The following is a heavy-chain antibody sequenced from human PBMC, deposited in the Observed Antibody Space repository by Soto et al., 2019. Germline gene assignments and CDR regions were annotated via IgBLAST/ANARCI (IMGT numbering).Heavy chain of an antibody. CDR1: GGTLSSYT. CDR3: ARVPRHYYYYMDV. V-gene: IGHV1-69*02. CDR2: IIPILGIA. D-gene: IGHD2-2*01. Sequence: GASVKVSFQASGGTLSSYTISWVRQAPGQGLEWMGRIIPILGIANYAQKFQGRVTITADKSTSTAYMELSSLRSEDTVVYYCARVPRHYYYYMDVWGKGTTVTVSS. J-gene: IGHJ6*03.